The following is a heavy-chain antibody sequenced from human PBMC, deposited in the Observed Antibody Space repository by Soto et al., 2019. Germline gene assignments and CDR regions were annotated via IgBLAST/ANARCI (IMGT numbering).Heavy chain of an antibody. CDR2: ISAYKGNT. Sequence: ASVKVSCKASGYTFTNYGISWVRQAPGQGLEWVGWISAYKGNTNYAQKFQGRVTMTTDTSTSTAYMELRSLRTDDTAVYYCASRSGQLPYYFDYWGQGTLVTVSS. J-gene: IGHJ4*02. CDR3: ASRSGQLPYYFDY. D-gene: IGHD6-6*01. V-gene: IGHV1-18*01. CDR1: GYTFTNYG.